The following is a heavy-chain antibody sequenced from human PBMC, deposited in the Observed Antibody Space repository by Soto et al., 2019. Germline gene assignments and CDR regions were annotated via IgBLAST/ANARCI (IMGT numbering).Heavy chain of an antibody. J-gene: IGHJ5*02. V-gene: IGHV1-3*01. CDR3: GRAVDSAMVDNWIDP. D-gene: IGHD5-18*01. CDR1: GYTFTSYA. Sequence: GASVKVSCKASGYTFTSYAMHWVRQAPGQRLEWMGWINAGNGNTKYSQKFQGRVTITRDTSASTAYMELSSLTSLTAADTAVYYCGRAVDSAMVDNWIDPWGQGTLVTVSS. CDR2: INAGNGNT.